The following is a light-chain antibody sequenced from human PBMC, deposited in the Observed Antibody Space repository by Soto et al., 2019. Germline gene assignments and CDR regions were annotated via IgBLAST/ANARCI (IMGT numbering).Light chain of an antibody. V-gene: IGKV1-5*01. CDR2: DAS. CDR1: QSISTW. Sequence: DIQMTQSSTTLSASVGDRFTITCRASQSISTWLAWFQQKPGRAPKLLIYDASSLQSGVPSRFSGSGSGTEFTLTISSLQPDDFATYYCQQYSTYLWKCGQGNKGAIK. CDR3: QQYSTYLWK. J-gene: IGKJ1*01.